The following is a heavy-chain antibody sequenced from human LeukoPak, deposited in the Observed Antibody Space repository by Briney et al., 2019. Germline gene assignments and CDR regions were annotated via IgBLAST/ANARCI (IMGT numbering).Heavy chain of an antibody. J-gene: IGHJ4*02. CDR2: MNQDGRET. CDR3: ARGTVGIPGTDY. D-gene: IGHD4-23*01. CDR1: GFTFSRYW. V-gene: IGHV3-7*01. Sequence: RGSLRLSCGVSGFTFSRYWMHWFRQAPGKGLEWVASMNQDGRETYSVDSVRGRFAIFRDNTRNSLYLEMNNVRAADTGVYYCARGTVGIPGTDYWGQGTLVTVSS.